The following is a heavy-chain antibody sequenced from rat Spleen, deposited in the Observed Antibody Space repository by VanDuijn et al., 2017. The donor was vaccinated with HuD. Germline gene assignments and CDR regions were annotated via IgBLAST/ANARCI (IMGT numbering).Heavy chain of an antibody. V-gene: IGHV5-58*01. Sequence: EVKLVESGGGLVQPGRSLKLSCVASGFTFSSYWMYWIRQAPGKGLEWVSSITTDGGSTYYPDSVKGRFTISRDNAENTVYLQMNSLRSEDTATYYCAKEGDYWGQGVMVTVSS. CDR3: AKEGDY. CDR1: GFTFSSYW. J-gene: IGHJ2*01. CDR2: ITTDGGST.